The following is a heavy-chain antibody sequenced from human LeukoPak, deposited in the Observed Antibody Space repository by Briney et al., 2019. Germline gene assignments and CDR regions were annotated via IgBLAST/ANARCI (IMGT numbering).Heavy chain of an antibody. Sequence: SETLSLTCTVSGGSISSSSYYWGWIRQPPGKGLEWIGSIYYSGSTYYNPSLKSRVTISVDTSKNQFSLKLSSVTAADTAAYYCARHKGGYESEGNFDYWGQGTLVTVSS. CDR1: GGSISSSSYY. J-gene: IGHJ4*02. D-gene: IGHD5-12*01. V-gene: IGHV4-39*01. CDR3: ARHKGGYESEGNFDY. CDR2: IYYSGST.